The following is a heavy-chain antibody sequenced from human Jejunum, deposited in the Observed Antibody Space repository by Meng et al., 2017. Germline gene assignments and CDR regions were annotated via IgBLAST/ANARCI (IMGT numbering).Heavy chain of an antibody. J-gene: IGHJ3*02. V-gene: IGHV2-5*02. D-gene: IGHD5/OR15-5a*01. CDR3: AHTIYRQHAFDI. Sequence: SGPTLVKPTQTLTLTCTFSGFSLSSSGGGVRWIRQPPGKALEWLALIYWDDDRRYSPSLKSGLSITKDTSKNQVVLTMTNLDPVDTATYDCAHTIYRQHAFDIWGQGTMVTVSS. CDR1: GFSLSSSGGG. CDR2: IYWDDDR.